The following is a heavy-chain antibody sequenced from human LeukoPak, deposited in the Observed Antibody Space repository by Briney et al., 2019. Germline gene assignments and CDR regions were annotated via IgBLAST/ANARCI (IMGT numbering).Heavy chain of an antibody. D-gene: IGHD5-24*01. V-gene: IGHV1-69*04. CDR2: IIPILGIA. Sequence: ASVKVSCKASGGTFSSYAISWVRQAPGQGLEWMGRIIPILGIANYAQKFQGRVTITADKSTSTAYMELSSLRSEDTAVYYCARDQRSPGLEYNGFAPWGKEPLVTASS. CDR3: ARDQRSPGLEYNGFAP. J-gene: IGHJ5*02. CDR1: GGTFSSYA.